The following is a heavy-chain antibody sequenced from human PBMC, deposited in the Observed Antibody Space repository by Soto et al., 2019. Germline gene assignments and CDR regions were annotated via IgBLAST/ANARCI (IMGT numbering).Heavy chain of an antibody. V-gene: IGHV3-53*01. CDR2: VHGGGST. CDR1: GFTVSNNH. Sequence: VQLVESGGGLIQPGGSLRLSCAASGFTVSNNHMTWVRQAAGKGLELVSFVHGGGSTSYADSVKGRFTISRDNSKNTLYLQMASLRAEDTAIYYCAGRLTTAASPDYWGRGTLVTVSS. D-gene: IGHD3-16*01. CDR3: AGRLTTAASPDY. J-gene: IGHJ4*02.